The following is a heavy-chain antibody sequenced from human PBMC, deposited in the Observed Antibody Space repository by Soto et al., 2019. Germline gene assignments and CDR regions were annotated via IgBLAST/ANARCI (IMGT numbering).Heavy chain of an antibody. D-gene: IGHD3-10*01. V-gene: IGHV1-18*01. CDR3: ARREYYGSGSLNY. CDR1: GYTFTTYG. Sequence: QVQLVQSGAEVKKPGASVKVSCKASGYTFTTYGISWVRQAPGQGLEWMGWISAYNSNTNYAQKLQGRVTMTTDTSPSTAYLELRSLRSDAPAVYYCARREYYGSGSLNYWGQGTLVTVSS. CDR2: ISAYNSNT. J-gene: IGHJ4*02.